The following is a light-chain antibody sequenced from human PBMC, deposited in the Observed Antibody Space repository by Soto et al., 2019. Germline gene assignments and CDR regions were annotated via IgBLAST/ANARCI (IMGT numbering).Light chain of an antibody. J-gene: IGLJ1*01. CDR1: SSDVGGYNY. V-gene: IGLV2-14*01. CDR3: SSYTSSSTPCV. Sequence: QSVLTQPASVSGSPGQSITISCTGTSSDVGGYNYVSWYQQHPGKAPKLMIYDVSNRPSGASNRFSGSKSGNTASLTISGLQAEDEADYYCSSYTSSSTPCVFGTGTKVTVL. CDR2: DVS.